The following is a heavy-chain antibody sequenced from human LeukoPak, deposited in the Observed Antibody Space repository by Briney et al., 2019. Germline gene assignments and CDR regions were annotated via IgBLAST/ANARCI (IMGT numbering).Heavy chain of an antibody. V-gene: IGHV4-59*01. CDR1: GDSISNYY. J-gene: IGHJ4*02. CDR3: ARSTSAADYYFDY. Sequence: SETLSLTCTVSGDSISNYYWSWIRQPPGKGLEWIGYVNYSGSTNSNPSLKSRVTISVDSSKNQFSLKLSSVTAADTAVYYCARSTSAADYYFDYWGQGALVTVSS. D-gene: IGHD6-13*01. CDR2: VNYSGST.